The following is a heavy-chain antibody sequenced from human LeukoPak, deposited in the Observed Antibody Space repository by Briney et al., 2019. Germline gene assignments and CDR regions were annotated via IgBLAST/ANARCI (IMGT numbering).Heavy chain of an antibody. D-gene: IGHD3-10*01. V-gene: IGHV3-66*01. CDR3: ARDRNYGSGSYYPLTYYFDY. CDR1: GFTVSSNY. Sequence: GGSLRLSCAASGFTVSSNYMSWVRQAPGKGLEWVSVIYSGGSTYYADSVKGRFTISRDNSKNTLYLQMNSLRAEDTAVYYCARDRNYGSGSYYPLTYYFDYWGQGTLVTVSS. CDR2: IYSGGST. J-gene: IGHJ4*02.